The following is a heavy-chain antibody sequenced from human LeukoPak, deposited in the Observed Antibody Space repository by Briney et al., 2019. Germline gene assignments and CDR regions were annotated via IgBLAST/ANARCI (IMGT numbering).Heavy chain of an antibody. Sequence: GGSLRLSCAASGFTFSSYGMHWVRQAPGKGLEWVAVIWYDGSNKYYADSVKGRFTISRDNSKNTLYLQMNSLRAEDTAVYYCARVYCSGGSCYSGFDFWGQGTLVTVSS. J-gene: IGHJ4*02. V-gene: IGHV3-33*01. CDR2: IWYDGSNK. D-gene: IGHD2-15*01. CDR1: GFTFSSYG. CDR3: ARVYCSGGSCYSGFDF.